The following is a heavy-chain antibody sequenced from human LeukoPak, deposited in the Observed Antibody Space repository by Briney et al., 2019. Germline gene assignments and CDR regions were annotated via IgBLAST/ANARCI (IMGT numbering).Heavy chain of an antibody. J-gene: IGHJ4*02. CDR2: IIPIFGTA. D-gene: IGHD2-2*01. CDR3: VRHHEDCRSSSCYD. V-gene: IGHV1-69*13. Sequence: SVKVSCKASGGTFSSYAISWVRQAPGQGLEWMGGIIPIFGTANYAQKFQGRVTITADESTSTAYMELSSLRSEDTAVYYCVRHHEDCRSSSCYDWGQGTLVTVSS. CDR1: GGTFSSYA.